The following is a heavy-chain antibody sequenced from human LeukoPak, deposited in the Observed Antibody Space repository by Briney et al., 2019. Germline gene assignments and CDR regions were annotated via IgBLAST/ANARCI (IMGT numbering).Heavy chain of an antibody. V-gene: IGHV4-34*01. D-gene: IGHD3-10*01. CDR3: ARPYYGSGSYYYMDV. J-gene: IGHJ6*03. Sequence: SETLSLTCAVYGGSFSGYYWSWIRQPPGKGLEWIGEINHSGSTNYNPSLKSRVTISVDTSKNQFSLKLSSVTAADTAVYYCARPYYGSGSYYYMDVWGKGTTVTVSS. CDR1: GGSFSGYY. CDR2: INHSGST.